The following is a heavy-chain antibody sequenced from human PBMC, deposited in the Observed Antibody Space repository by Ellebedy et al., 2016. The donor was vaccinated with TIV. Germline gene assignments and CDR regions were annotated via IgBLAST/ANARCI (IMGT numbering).Heavy chain of an antibody. Sequence: MPSETLSLTCAVSGGSIASTNWCSWVRQPPGKGLEWVGEIYRTGYTNYRPSLKSRVTLSVDTSTHQFSLNLTSVTAADTAVYYCARDPALPRGRFDTWGQGTLVTVSS. CDR3: ARDPALPRGRFDT. D-gene: IGHD5/OR15-5a*01. CDR1: GGSIASTNW. V-gene: IGHV4-4*02. CDR2: IYRTGYT. J-gene: IGHJ5*02.